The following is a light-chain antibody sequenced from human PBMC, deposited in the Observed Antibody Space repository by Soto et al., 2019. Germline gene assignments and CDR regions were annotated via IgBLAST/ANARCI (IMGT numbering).Light chain of an antibody. V-gene: IGKV3-15*01. CDR2: GAS. CDR1: QSVASC. Sequence: EIVMTQSPATLSVSPGERATLSCRASQSVASCLAWYQQKPGQAPRLLIYGASTRATGVPARFSGSGSGTEFTLTISSLQSEDFAVYYCQQCNEWPLITFGQGTRLEAK. CDR3: QQCNEWPLIT. J-gene: IGKJ5*01.